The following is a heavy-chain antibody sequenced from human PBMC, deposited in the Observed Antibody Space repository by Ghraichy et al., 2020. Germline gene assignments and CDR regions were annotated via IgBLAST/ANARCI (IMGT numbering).Heavy chain of an antibody. V-gene: IGHV3-53*01. CDR2: LYSDGSG. J-gene: IGHJ6*02. CDR1: GVSVSSNQ. CDR3: ARDRRYCGNNCYLYYYYGMDL. D-gene: IGHD2-21*01. Sequence: GGSLRLSCAASGVSVSSNQMAWVRQAPGKGLEWVSILYSDGSGFYADTVRGRFTISRDESNNTLYLQMNSLRVEDTAVYYCARDRRYCGNNCYLYYYYGMDLWGRGTTVTVSS.